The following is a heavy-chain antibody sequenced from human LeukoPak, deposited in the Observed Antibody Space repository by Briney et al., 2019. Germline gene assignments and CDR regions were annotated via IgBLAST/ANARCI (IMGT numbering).Heavy chain of an antibody. CDR1: GFTFSSYW. D-gene: IGHD3-22*01. V-gene: IGHV3-7*01. CDR3: ARDVKYYYDSSGYFP. Sequence: PGGSLRLSCAASGFTFSSYWMSWARQAPGKGLEWVANIKQDGSEKYYVDSVKGRFTISRDNAKNSLYLQMNSLRAEDTAVYYCARDVKYYYDSSGYFPWGQGTLVTVSS. CDR2: IKQDGSEK. J-gene: IGHJ5*02.